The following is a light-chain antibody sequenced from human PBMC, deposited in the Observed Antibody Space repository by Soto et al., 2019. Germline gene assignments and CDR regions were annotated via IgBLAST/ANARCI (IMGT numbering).Light chain of an antibody. CDR3: QSYDSSLSVV. V-gene: IGLV1-40*01. J-gene: IGLJ2*01. Sequence: QAVVTQPPSVSGAPGQRVTISCTGSSSNIGAGYDVHWYQQLPGTAPKLLIYXNSNRPSGVPDRFSGSKSGTSASLAITGLQAEDEADYYCQSYDSSLSVVFGGGTQLTVL. CDR2: XNS. CDR1: SSNIGAGYD.